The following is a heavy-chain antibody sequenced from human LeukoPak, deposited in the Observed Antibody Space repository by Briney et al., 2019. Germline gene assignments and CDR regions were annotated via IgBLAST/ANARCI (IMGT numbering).Heavy chain of an antibody. CDR3: ARAYYYYGSGSYYKENSYYYGMDV. J-gene: IGHJ6*02. CDR2: ISSSGSIL. CDR1: GFTFSRYE. Sequence: GGSLRLSCAASGFTFSRYEMNWVRQAPGKGLEWVSYISSSGSILYYADSVKGRFTISRDNAKNSLYLQMNSLRAEDTAVYFCARAYYYYGSGSYYKENSYYYGMDVWGQGTTVTVSS. V-gene: IGHV3-48*03. D-gene: IGHD3-10*01.